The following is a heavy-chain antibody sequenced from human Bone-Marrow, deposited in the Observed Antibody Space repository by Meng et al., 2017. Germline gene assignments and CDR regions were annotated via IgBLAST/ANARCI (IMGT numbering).Heavy chain of an antibody. Sequence: QAQRRRSHPGLADHTPPHSLTVTGTGAVIRCSIYCWSWVRQHPGKGLDWIGYIYYSWSTYYNPSLKSRVTISVDTSKNQFSLKLSSVTAADTAVYYCARDCPVCSGSYDDAFDIWGQGTMVTVSS. D-gene: IGHD3-10*02. J-gene: IGHJ3*02. V-gene: IGHV4-31*03. CDR1: GAVIRCSIYC. CDR3: ARDCPVCSGSYDDAFDI. CDR2: IYYSWST.